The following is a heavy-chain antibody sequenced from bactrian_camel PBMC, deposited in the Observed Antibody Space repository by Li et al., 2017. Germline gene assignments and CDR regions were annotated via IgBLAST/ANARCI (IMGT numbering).Heavy chain of an antibody. D-gene: IGHD2*01. Sequence: HVQLVESGGGSVQAGGSLRPSCAASRYGYCRLDMSWYRQAPGKEREFVSGVDNAGSTRYADSVKGRFTVSRDNANNTVNLMMNSLKPEDTAMYYCAANFGPYCSGPYLARRANFLGQGTQVTVS. CDR1: RYGYCRLD. CDR2: VDNAGST. V-gene: IGHV3S53*01. J-gene: IGHJ4*01.